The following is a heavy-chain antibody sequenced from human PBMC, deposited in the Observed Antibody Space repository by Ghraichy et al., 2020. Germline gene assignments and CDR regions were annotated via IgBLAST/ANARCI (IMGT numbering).Heavy chain of an antibody. V-gene: IGHV3-53*01. CDR3: ASPIAARGPIDY. CDR1: GFTVSSNY. Sequence: GESLNISCAASGFTVSSNYMSWVRQAPGKGLEWVSVIYSGGSTYYADSVKGRFTISIDNSKNTLYLQMNSLRAEDTAVYYCASPIAARGPIDYWGQGTLVTVSS. CDR2: IYSGGST. D-gene: IGHD6-6*01. J-gene: IGHJ4*02.